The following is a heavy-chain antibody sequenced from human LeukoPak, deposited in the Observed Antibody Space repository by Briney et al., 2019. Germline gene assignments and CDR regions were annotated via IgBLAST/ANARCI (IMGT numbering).Heavy chain of an antibody. CDR1: GYSISSGYY. V-gene: IGHV4-38-2*01. Sequence: SGTLSLTCAVSGYSISSGYYWGWIRQPPGKGLEWIGSIYHSGSTYYNPSLKSRVTISVDTSKNQFSLKLSSVTAADTAVYYCASRVYYYGSGSYYSWFDPWGQGTLVTVSS. J-gene: IGHJ5*02. CDR3: ASRVYYYGSGSYYSWFDP. CDR2: IYHSGST. D-gene: IGHD3-10*01.